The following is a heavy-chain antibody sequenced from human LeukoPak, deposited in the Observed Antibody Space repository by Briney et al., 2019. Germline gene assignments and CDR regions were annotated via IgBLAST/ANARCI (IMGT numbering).Heavy chain of an antibody. V-gene: IGHV4-61*02. J-gene: IGHJ5*02. CDR2: IYTSGST. CDR1: GGSISSGSYY. D-gene: IGHD5-18*01. Sequence: SETLSLTCTVSGGSISSGSYYWSWIRQPAGKGLEWIGRIYTSGSTNYNPSLKSRVTISVDTSKNQFSLKLSSVTAADTAVYYCAKRGYSYGYPRQRMYNWFDPWGQGTLVTVSS. CDR3: AKRGYSYGYPRQRMYNWFDP.